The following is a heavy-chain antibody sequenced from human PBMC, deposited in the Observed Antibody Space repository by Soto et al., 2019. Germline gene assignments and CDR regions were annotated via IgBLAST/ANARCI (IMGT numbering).Heavy chain of an antibody. V-gene: IGHV1-2*02. CDR2: INPNTGGT. Sequence: QVQLVQSGAEVKKPGASMKVSCKASGYIFTGYHMHWVRQAPGQGLEWMGWINPNTGGTNFAQKFQGRVTMTRDTSISTVYMELSRLRSDDTAVYYCAREGGYCSGGSCAFDYWGQGTLVTVS. J-gene: IGHJ4*02. D-gene: IGHD2-15*01. CDR3: AREGGYCSGGSCAFDY. CDR1: GYIFTGYH.